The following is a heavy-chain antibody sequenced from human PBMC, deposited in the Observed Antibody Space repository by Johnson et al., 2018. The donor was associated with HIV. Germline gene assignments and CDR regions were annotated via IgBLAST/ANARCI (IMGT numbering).Heavy chain of an antibody. CDR1: GFTFSSYG. Sequence: VHLVESGGGVVQPGRSLRLSCAASGFTFSSYGMHWVRQAPGKGLEWVAVIWYDGSNKYYADSVKGRFTISRDNSKNTLYLQMNSLRAEDTAVYYCARENWGQRMNAFDIWGQGTMVTVSS. CDR2: IWYDGSNK. CDR3: ARENWGQRMNAFDI. J-gene: IGHJ3*02. D-gene: IGHD7-27*01. V-gene: IGHV3-33*01.